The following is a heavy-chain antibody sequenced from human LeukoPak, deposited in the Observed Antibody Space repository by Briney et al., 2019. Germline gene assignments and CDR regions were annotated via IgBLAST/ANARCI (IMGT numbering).Heavy chain of an antibody. Sequence: GRSLRLSCAVSGFTFSSYAMHWVRQAPGKGLEWVAVISYDGSNKYYADSVKGRFTISRDNSKNTLYLQMNSLRAEDTAVYYCARDLGQRLVHDVFDIWGQGTMVTVSS. J-gene: IGHJ3*02. CDR2: ISYDGSNK. CDR3: ARDLGQRLVHDVFDI. V-gene: IGHV3-30*04. D-gene: IGHD6-19*01. CDR1: GFTFSSYA.